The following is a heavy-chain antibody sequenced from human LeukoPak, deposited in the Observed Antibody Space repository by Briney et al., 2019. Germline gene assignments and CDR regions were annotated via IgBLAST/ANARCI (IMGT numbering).Heavy chain of an antibody. CDR2: TYYSGST. Sequence: SETLSLTCTVSGGSISSSSYYWGWIRQPPGKGLGWIGSTYYSGSTYYNPSLKSRVTISVDTSKNQFSLKLSSVTAADTAVYYCARHYYDSSGYYFPQYFQHWGQGTLVTVSS. CDR1: GGSISSSSYY. D-gene: IGHD3-22*01. J-gene: IGHJ1*01. V-gene: IGHV4-39*01. CDR3: ARHYYDSSGYYFPQYFQH.